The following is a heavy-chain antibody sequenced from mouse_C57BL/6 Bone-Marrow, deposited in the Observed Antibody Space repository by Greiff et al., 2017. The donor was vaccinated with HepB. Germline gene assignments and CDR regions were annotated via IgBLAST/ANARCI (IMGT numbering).Heavy chain of an antibody. CDR2: IYPRSGNT. CDR3: ARRAGPAFDY. Sequence: VKLVESGAELARPGASVKLSCKASGYTFTSYGISWVKQRTGQGLEWIGEIYPRSGNTYYNEKFKGKATLTADKSSSTAYMELRSLTSEDSAVYFCARRAGPAFDYWGQGTTLTVSS. V-gene: IGHV1-81*01. CDR1: GYTFTSYG. J-gene: IGHJ2*01.